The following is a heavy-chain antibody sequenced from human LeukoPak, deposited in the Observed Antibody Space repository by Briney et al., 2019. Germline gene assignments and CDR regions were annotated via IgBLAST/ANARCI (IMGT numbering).Heavy chain of an antibody. J-gene: IGHJ6*03. Sequence: ASVKVSCKASGYTFTSYGINWVRQAPGQGLEWMGWISGHNGNTNYAQKFQGRVTMTTDTSRSTAYMELRSLRSDDTAVYYCARDGGSSGYDYYYYMDVWGKGTTVTVSS. V-gene: IGHV1-18*01. D-gene: IGHD6-19*01. CDR3: ARDGGSSGYDYYYYMDV. CDR1: GYTFTSYG. CDR2: ISGHNGNT.